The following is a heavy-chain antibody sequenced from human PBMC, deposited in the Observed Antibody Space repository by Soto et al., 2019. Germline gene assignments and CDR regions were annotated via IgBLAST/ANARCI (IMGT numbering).Heavy chain of an antibody. CDR2: IWYDGSNK. J-gene: IGHJ6*02. Sequence: GGSLRLSCAASGFTFSSYGMHWVRQAPGKGLEWVAVIWYDGSNKYYTDSVKGRFTISRDNSKNTLYLQMNSLRAEDTAVYYCARRSGTYSPLYYYYGLDVWGQGTTVTVSS. CDR1: GFTFSSYG. CDR3: ARRSGTYSPLYYYYGLDV. D-gene: IGHD1-26*01. V-gene: IGHV3-33*01.